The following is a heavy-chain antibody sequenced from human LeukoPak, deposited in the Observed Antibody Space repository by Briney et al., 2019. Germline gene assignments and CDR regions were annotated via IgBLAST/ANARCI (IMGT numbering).Heavy chain of an antibody. CDR1: GFTFSDYY. CDR3: ARHQPAKVLRYFDWLLYMDV. CDR2: ISSSGSTI. D-gene: IGHD3-9*01. Sequence: GGSLRLSCAASGFTFSDYYMSWIRQAPGKGLEWVSYISSSGSTIYYADSVKGRFTISRDNAKNSLYLQMNSLRAEDTAVYYCARHQPAKVLRYFDWLLYMDVWGKGTTVTVSS. J-gene: IGHJ6*04. V-gene: IGHV3-11*01.